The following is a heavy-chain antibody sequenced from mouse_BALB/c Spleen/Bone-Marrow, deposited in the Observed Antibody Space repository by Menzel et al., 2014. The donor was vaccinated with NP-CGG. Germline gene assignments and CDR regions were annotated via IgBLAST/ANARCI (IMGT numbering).Heavy chain of an antibody. D-gene: IGHD2-4*01. J-gene: IGHJ3*01. CDR1: GFSLTSYG. V-gene: IGHV2-9*02. Sequence: QVQLQQSGPGLVAPSQSLSITCTVSGFSLTSYGVHWVRQPPGKGLEWLGVIWAGGSTNYNSALMSRLSISKDNSKSQVFLKMNSLQTDDTATYYCAREGSTMITTPFAYWGQGTLVTVSA. CDR2: IWAGGST. CDR3: AREGSTMITTPFAY.